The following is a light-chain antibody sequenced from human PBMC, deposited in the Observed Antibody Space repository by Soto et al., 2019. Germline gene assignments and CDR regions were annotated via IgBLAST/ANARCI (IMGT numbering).Light chain of an antibody. V-gene: IGKV3-20*01. CDR1: QSVSGSY. CDR3: QQYSSWPPWT. Sequence: ENVLTQSPGTLSLSPGERATLSCRASQSVSGSYLAWYQQKPGQAPRLLIYGASSRATGIPARFSGSGSGTEFTLTISSLESEDSAVYYCQQYSSWPPWTFGQGTKVDIK. J-gene: IGKJ1*01. CDR2: GAS.